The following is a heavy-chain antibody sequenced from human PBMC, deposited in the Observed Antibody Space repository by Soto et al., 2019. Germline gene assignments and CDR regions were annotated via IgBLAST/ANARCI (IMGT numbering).Heavy chain of an antibody. CDR3: ARHDGIVVVPASYYMDV. CDR2: IYSSGST. J-gene: IGHJ6*03. V-gene: IGHV4-59*08. Sequence: QVQLQESGPGLVKPSETLSLTCTVSGGSISSYYWSWIRQPPGKGLEWIGYIYSSGSTNYNPSLKSRVTLSVDTSKTQFCLKLSSVTSADTAGYYCARHDGIVVVPASYYMDVWGKGTTVTVSS. D-gene: IGHD2-2*01. CDR1: GGSISSYY.